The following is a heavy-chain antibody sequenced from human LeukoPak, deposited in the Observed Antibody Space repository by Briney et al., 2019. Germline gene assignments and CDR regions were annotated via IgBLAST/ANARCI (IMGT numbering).Heavy chain of an antibody. J-gene: IGHJ4*02. CDR2: MYLSGTT. D-gene: IGHD3-22*01. Sequence: PSETLSLTCTVSVDFINSIDLWSWVRQPPGKGLEWIGEMYLSGTTHSTPSVKSRVTISIDKSKNQFFLNLSSVTAADTAVYYCAGLVGRYSSGLYYYYFDYWGQGTLVTVSS. CDR1: VDFINSIDL. V-gene: IGHV4-4*02. CDR3: AGLVGRYSSGLYYYYFDY.